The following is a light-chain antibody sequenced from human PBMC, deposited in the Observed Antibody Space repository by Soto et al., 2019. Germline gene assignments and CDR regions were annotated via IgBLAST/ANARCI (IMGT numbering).Light chain of an antibody. CDR2: GAA. J-gene: IGKJ1*01. CDR1: QSGSSYS. Sequence: EIVWTDSPGTLSLSPGERATLSCRASQSGSSYSLAGYQKKPGQAPRILIYGAASRAAGIPDRCSGSGSGTDVTLTISGLEPDDVAVYYCHQYGSSLTWTFGQGTKVDIK. CDR3: HQYGSSLTWT. V-gene: IGKV3-20*01.